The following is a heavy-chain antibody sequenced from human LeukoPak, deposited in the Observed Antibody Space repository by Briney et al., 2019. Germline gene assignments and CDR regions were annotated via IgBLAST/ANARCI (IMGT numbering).Heavy chain of an antibody. CDR1: GGSFSGYY. CDR2: INHSGST. V-gene: IGHV4-34*01. J-gene: IGHJ4*02. D-gene: IGHD3-10*01. CDR3: ARLLPGSANDY. Sequence: PSETLSLTCAVYGGSFSGYYWSWIRQPPGKGLEWIGEINHSGSTNYNPSLKSRVTISVDTSKNQFSLKLSSVTAADTAVYYCARLLPGSANDYWGQGTLVTVSS.